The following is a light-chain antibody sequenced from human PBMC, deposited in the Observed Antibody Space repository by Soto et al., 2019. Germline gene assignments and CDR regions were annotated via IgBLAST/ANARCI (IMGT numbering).Light chain of an antibody. CDR2: DND. Sequence: QSALTRPPSVSAAPGQQVTISCSGSSSNIGDNYVSWYQHLPGTAPKLVVYDNDRRPSGIPGRFSGSKSGTSATLVITGLQTGDEADYYCGTWDDRLDGNYVFGTGTKVTVL. CDR1: SSNIGDNY. J-gene: IGLJ1*01. CDR3: GTWDDRLDGNYV. V-gene: IGLV1-51*01.